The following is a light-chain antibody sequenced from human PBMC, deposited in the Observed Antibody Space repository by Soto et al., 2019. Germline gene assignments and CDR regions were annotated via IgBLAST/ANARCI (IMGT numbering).Light chain of an antibody. CDR3: QQHNTWPAEIT. CDR1: QTFSSSY. J-gene: IGKJ5*01. V-gene: IGKV3-20*01. Sequence: ELVWPPSPGTLSLSPGVCATLSGRGRQTFSSSYLAWYQQKPGQAPRLLIYGASSRATGIPDRFSGSGSGTEFTLTISSLQSEDSVVYCQQHNTWPAEITVGQGTRLEIK. CDR2: GAS.